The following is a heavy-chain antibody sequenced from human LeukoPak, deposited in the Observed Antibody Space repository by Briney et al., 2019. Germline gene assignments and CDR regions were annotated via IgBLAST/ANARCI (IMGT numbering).Heavy chain of an antibody. CDR3: ATDLEMATELMFDP. D-gene: IGHD5-24*01. CDR2: VDPEDGET. CDR1: GYTFTDYY. J-gene: IGHJ5*02. Sequence: ASVKVSCKASGYTFTDYYMHWVQQAPGKGLEWMGLVDPEDGETIYAEKFQGRVTITADTSTDTAYMELSSLRSEDTAVYYCATDLEMATELMFDPWGQGTLVTVSS. V-gene: IGHV1-69-2*01.